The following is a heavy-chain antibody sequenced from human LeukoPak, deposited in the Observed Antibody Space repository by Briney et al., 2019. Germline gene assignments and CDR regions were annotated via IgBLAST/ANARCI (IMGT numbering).Heavy chain of an antibody. CDR2: INHSGST. CDR3: ARGMITIFGVGNWFDP. V-gene: IGHV4-34*01. J-gene: IGHJ5*02. CDR1: GGSFSGYY. Sequence: PSETLSLTCAVHGGSFSGYYWSWIRQPPGKGLEWIGEINHSGSTNYNPSLRSRVTISVDTSKNQFSLKLSSVTAADTAVYYCARGMITIFGVGNWFDPWGQGTLVTVSS. D-gene: IGHD3-3*01.